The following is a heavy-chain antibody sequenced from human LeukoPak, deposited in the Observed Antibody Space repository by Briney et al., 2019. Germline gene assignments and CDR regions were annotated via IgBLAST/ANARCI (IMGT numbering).Heavy chain of an antibody. V-gene: IGHV1-18*01. CDR2: ISAYNGNT. D-gene: IGHD1-1*01. J-gene: IGHJ6*02. CDR1: GYTFSSYG. CDR3: ARTRNDDYYYYYGMDV. Sequence: GASVKVSCKASGYTFSSYGISWVRQAPGQGLEWMGWISAYNGNTNYAQKLQGRVTMTTDTSTSTAYMELRSLRSDDTAVYYCARTRNDDYYYYYGMDVWGQGTTVTVSS.